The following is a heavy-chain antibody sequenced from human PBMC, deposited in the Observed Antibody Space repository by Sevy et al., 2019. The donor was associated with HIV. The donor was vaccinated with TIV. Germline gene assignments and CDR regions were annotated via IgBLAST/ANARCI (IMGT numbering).Heavy chain of an antibody. Sequence: GESLKISCAASGFTFSSFAMTWVRQAPGKGLEWVSYISNSGGTTYYADSVKGRFTISRDNAKNSLYLQMNSLRAEDTAVYYCARITGWRFDYWGQGTLVTVSS. D-gene: IGHD6-19*01. V-gene: IGHV3-48*04. J-gene: IGHJ4*02. CDR1: GFTFSSFA. CDR2: ISNSGGTT. CDR3: ARITGWRFDY.